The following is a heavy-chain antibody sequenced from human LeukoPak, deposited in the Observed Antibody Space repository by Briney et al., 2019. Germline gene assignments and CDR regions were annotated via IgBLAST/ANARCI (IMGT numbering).Heavy chain of an antibody. CDR2: IKGDESAR. CDR3: ARDVVGSLDY. D-gene: IGHD1-26*01. CDR1: GLTFSTYW. V-gene: IGHV3-7*01. Sequence: GGSLRLSCAASGLTFSTYWMAWVRQAPGKGLEWVANIKGDESARHQADSVKGRFTISRDNTQNSVYLQMSSLRGEDTAVYYCARDVVGSLDYWGQGTLVTVSS. J-gene: IGHJ4*02.